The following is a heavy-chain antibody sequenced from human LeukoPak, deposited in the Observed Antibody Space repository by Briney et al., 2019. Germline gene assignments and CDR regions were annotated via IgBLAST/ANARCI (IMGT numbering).Heavy chain of an antibody. V-gene: IGHV4-31*03. Sequence: SETLSLTCSVSGGSISRGGHYWSWIRQHPGKGLEWLGYVYYTGSTYYNPSLKSRVTISVDTSKNQFSLKLSSVTAADTAVYFCARAYGSGIGYWFDPWGQGTLVTVSS. CDR2: VYYTGST. CDR3: ARAYGSGIGYWFDP. CDR1: GGSISRGGHY. J-gene: IGHJ5*02. D-gene: IGHD3-10*01.